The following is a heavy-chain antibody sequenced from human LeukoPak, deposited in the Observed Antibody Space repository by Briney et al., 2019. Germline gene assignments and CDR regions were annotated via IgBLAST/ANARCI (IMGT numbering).Heavy chain of an antibody. Sequence: SETLSLTCAVHNGSFSGYYWTWIRQAPGKGLEWIGEINNSGVTYYNPSLKSRVTISRDTSKIQFSLQLKSVSAADTALYYCASGGTTHYYGSGTSPWGQGTLVIVSS. CDR1: NGSFSGYY. D-gene: IGHD3-10*01. J-gene: IGHJ5*02. CDR2: INNSGVT. CDR3: ASGGTTHYYGSGTSP. V-gene: IGHV4-34*01.